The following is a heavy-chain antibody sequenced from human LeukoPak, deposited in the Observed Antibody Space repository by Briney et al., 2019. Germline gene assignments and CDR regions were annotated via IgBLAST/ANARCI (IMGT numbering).Heavy chain of an antibody. Sequence: SETLSLTCTVSGGSISSYYWNWIRQPAGKGLEWIGRIYTSGNANYNPSLKSRVTMSVDTSKNQFSLTLNSVTAADTAVYYCARDYSENAYPYYFDYWGQGTLVTVSS. CDR1: GGSISSYY. D-gene: IGHD2-21*01. J-gene: IGHJ4*02. CDR2: IYTSGNA. CDR3: ARDYSENAYPYYFDY. V-gene: IGHV4-4*07.